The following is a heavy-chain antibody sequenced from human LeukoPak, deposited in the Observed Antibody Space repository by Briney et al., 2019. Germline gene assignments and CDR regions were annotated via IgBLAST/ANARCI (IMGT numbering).Heavy chain of an antibody. D-gene: IGHD2-2*01. CDR2: IKQDGSEK. J-gene: IGHJ4*02. CDR3: ARVVWDQLLPYPNYFDY. Sequence: GGSLRLSCAASGFTFSSYWMSWVRQAPGKGLEWVANIKQDGSEKYYVDSVKGRFTISRDNAKNSLYLQMNSLRAEDTAVYYCARVVWDQLLPYPNYFDYWGQGTLVTVSS. V-gene: IGHV3-7*01. CDR1: GFTFSSYW.